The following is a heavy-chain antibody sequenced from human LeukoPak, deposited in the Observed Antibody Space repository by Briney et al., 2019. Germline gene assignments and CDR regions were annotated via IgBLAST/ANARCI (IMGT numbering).Heavy chain of an antibody. V-gene: IGHV3-23*01. D-gene: IGHD6-6*01. CDR1: GFTFSSYG. J-gene: IGHJ3*02. Sequence: GGSLRLSCAASGFTFSSYGMHWVRQAPGKGLEWVSAISGSGGSTYYADSVKGRFTISRDNSKNTLYLQMNSLRAEDTAVYYCAKDHGIAARPAGAFDIWGQGTMVTVSS. CDR3: AKDHGIAARPAGAFDI. CDR2: ISGSGGST.